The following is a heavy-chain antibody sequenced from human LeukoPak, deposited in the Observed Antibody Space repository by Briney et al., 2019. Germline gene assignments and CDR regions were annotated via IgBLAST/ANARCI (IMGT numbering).Heavy chain of an antibody. CDR3: GTFSYYDILTGYSNWFDP. CDR2: MYYSGST. V-gene: IGHV4-39*07. Sequence: LSETLSLTCTVSGGSISSNNYYWGWIRQSPGKGLEWIGSMYYSGSTYYNPSLKSRVTISVDTSKNQFSLKLSSVTAADTAVYYCGTFSYYDILTGYSNWFDPWGQGTLVTVSS. CDR1: GGSISSNNYY. D-gene: IGHD3-9*01. J-gene: IGHJ5*02.